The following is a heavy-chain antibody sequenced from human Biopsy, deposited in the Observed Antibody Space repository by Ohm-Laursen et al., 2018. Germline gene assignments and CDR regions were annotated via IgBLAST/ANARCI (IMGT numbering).Heavy chain of an antibody. CDR2: INPSGSTT. Sequence: ASVKVSCRSSGYSFTSYYMHWVRQAPGQGLEWMGMINPSGSTTSYLQIFQGRVTMTRDTSKSTVYMELSSLRSADTAVYFCARNTGWYGDLYYFDYWGQGTLVTVSS. V-gene: IGHV1-46*01. CDR1: GYSFTSYY. J-gene: IGHJ4*02. CDR3: ARNTGWYGDLYYFDY. D-gene: IGHD6-19*01.